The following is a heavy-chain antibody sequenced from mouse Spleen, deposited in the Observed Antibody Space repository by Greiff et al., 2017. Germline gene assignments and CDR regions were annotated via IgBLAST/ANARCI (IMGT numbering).Heavy chain of an antibody. D-gene: IGHD4-1*01. V-gene: IGHV1-19*01. CDR3: ARGLGPSWYFDV. J-gene: IGHJ1*01. CDR1: GYTFTDYY. CDR2: INPYNGGT. Sequence: VQLQQSGPVLVKPGASVKMSCKASGYTFTDYYMNWVKQSHGKSLEWIGVINPYNGGTSYNQKFKGKATLTVVKSSSTAYMELNSLTSEDSAVYYCARGLGPSWYFDVWGAGTTVTVSS.